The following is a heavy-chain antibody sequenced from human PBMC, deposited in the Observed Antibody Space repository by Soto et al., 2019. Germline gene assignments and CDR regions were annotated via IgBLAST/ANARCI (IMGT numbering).Heavy chain of an antibody. CDR3: AKVLANYSGSGMDY. D-gene: IGHD3-10*01. V-gene: IGHV3-30*18. CDR1: GFAFSSYG. Sequence: QVQLVESGGGVVQPGRSLRLSCAASGFAFSSYGMHWVRQAPGKGLEWVAVISYDGSNKYYADSVKGRFTISRDNAKNPLYLQMNSLRAEDTAVYYCAKVLANYSGSGMDYWGQGTLVTVSS. J-gene: IGHJ4*02. CDR2: ISYDGSNK.